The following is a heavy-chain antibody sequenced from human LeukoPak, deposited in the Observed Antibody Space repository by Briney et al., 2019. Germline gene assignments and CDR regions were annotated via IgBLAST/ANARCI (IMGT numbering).Heavy chain of an antibody. V-gene: IGHV4-34*01. Sequence: SETLSLTCAVYGGSFSGYYWSWIRQPPGKGLEWIGEINHSGSTNYNPSLKSRVTISVDTSKNQFSLKLSPVTAADTAVYYCARPQRGYSYGYSNWGQGTLVTVSS. CDR3: ARPQRGYSYGYSN. J-gene: IGHJ4*02. CDR1: GGSFSGYY. CDR2: INHSGST. D-gene: IGHD5-18*01.